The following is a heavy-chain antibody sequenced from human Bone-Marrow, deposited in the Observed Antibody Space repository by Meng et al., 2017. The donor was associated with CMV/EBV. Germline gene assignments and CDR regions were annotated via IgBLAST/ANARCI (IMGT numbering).Heavy chain of an antibody. CDR2: IHPIPGST. J-gene: IGHJ6*02. CDR3: AREPPTVTTPIIYYYGMGV. Sequence: ASVKVSCKASGYTFTNYFVHWVRQAPGQGLEWLGIIHPIPGSTIYAQKFQGRVTVTRDTSTSTVYMEMSSLRSEDTAVYYCAREPPTVTTPIIYYYGMGVWGQGTTVTVSS. CDR1: GYTFTNYF. V-gene: IGHV1-46*01. D-gene: IGHD4-11*01.